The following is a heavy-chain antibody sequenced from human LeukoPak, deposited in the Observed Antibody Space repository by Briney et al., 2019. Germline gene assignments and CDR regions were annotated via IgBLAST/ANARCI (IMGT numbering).Heavy chain of an antibody. V-gene: IGHV3-33*08. CDR1: GFTFSSYG. Sequence: GGSLRLSCAASGFTFSSYGMHWVRQAPGKGGEGVAVIWYDGSNKYYADSVKGRFTISRDNSKNTLYLQMNSLRAEDTAVYYCARDYSSSSFDYWGQGTLVTVSS. D-gene: IGHD6-6*01. CDR3: ARDYSSSSFDY. CDR2: IWYDGSNK. J-gene: IGHJ4*02.